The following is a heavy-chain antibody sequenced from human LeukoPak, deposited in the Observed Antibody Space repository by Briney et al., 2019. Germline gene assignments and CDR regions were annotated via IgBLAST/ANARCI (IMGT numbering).Heavy chain of an antibody. J-gene: IGHJ6*04. D-gene: IGHD3-10*02. Sequence: GGSLRLSCAASGFTFSSYAMSWVRQAPGKGLEWVSAISGSGGSTYFADSVKGRFTISRDNAKNSLYLQMNSLRAEDTAVYYCAELGITMIGGVWGKGTTVTISS. CDR3: AELGITMIGGV. V-gene: IGHV3-23*01. CDR2: ISGSGGST. CDR1: GFTFSSYA.